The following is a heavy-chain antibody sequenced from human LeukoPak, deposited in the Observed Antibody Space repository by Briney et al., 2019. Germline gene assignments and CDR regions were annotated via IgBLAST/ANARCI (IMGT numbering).Heavy chain of an antibody. Sequence: GGSLRLSCAASGFTFDDYAIHWVRQAPGKGLEWVSGISWNSVTIAYADSVKGRFTISRDNAKNSLYLQMNSLRAEDTALYYCAKGTSGWYGLFDYWGQGTLVTVSS. J-gene: IGHJ4*02. CDR2: ISWNSVTI. V-gene: IGHV3-9*01. CDR3: AKGTSGWYGLFDY. D-gene: IGHD6-19*01. CDR1: GFTFDDYA.